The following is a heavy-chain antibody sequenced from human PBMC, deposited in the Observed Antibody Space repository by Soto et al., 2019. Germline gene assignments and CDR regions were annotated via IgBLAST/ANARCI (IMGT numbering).Heavy chain of an antibody. CDR1: GGTFSSYA. V-gene: IGHV1-69*13. J-gene: IGHJ6*02. CDR2: IIPIFGTA. D-gene: IGHD3-9*01. Sequence: GASVKVSCKASGGTFSSYAISWVRQAPGQGLEWMGGIIPIFGTANYAQKFQGSVTITADESTSTAYMELSSLRDEETAVYYCARALNDILTGYYGYYYGMDVWGQGATVTVSS. CDR3: ARALNDILTGYYGYYYGMDV.